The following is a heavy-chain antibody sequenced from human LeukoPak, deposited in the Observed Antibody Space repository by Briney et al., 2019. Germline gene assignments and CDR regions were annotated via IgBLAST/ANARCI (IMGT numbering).Heavy chain of an antibody. CDR1: GGSFRSSSYY. Sequence: SETLSLTCTVSGGSFRSSSYYWGWIRQPPGEGLEWIGSIYYSGSTYYNPSLKSRVTISVDTSKNQFSLKLSSVTAADTAVYYCARYSSGWYNQDCWGQGTLVTVSS. V-gene: IGHV4-39*07. D-gene: IGHD6-19*01. J-gene: IGHJ4*02. CDR3: ARYSSGWYNQDC. CDR2: IYYSGST.